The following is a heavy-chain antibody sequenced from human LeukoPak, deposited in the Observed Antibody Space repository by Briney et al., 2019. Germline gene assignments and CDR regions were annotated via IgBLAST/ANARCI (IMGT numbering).Heavy chain of an antibody. CDR2: MNPNSGNT. Sequence: GASVKVSCKASGYTFTSYDINWVRQATGQGLEWMGWMNPNSGNTGYAQKFQGRVTMTRNTSISTAYVELSSLRSEDTAVYYCARGPSIVGATGYYFDYWGQGTLVTVSS. J-gene: IGHJ4*02. CDR1: GYTFTSYD. V-gene: IGHV1-8*01. D-gene: IGHD1-26*01. CDR3: ARGPSIVGATGYYFDY.